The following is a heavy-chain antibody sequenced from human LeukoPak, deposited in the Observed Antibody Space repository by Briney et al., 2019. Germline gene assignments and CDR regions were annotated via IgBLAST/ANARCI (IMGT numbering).Heavy chain of an antibody. Sequence: LGGPREISGQGSGSRFASYWFAWVGRLPGKGLEWMELFFAGDSDTRYSPSFQGQVTISADKSISTAYLQWSSLKASDTAMYYCARRPRLGDMDVWVKGTTVTVSS. V-gene: IGHV5-51*01. CDR2: FFAGDSDT. CDR3: ARRPRLGDMDV. D-gene: IGHD3-16*01. J-gene: IGHJ6*04. CDR1: GSRFASYW.